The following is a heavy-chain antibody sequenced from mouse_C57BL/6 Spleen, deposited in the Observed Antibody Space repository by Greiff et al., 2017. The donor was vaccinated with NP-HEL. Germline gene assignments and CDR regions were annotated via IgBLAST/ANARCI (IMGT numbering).Heavy chain of an antibody. Sequence: QVQLQQPGAELVRPGTSVKLSCKASGYTFTSYWMHWVKQRPGQGLEWIGVIDPSDSYTNYNQKFKGKATLTVDTSSSTAYMQLSSLTSEDSAVYYCARWGNYYFDYWGQGTTLTVSS. CDR2: IDPSDSYT. CDR1: GYTFTSYW. D-gene: IGHD2-1*01. V-gene: IGHV1-59*01. J-gene: IGHJ2*01. CDR3: ARWGNYYFDY.